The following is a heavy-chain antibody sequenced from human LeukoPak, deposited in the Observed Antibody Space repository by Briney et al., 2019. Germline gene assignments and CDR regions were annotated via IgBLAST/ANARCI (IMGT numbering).Heavy chain of an antibody. V-gene: IGHV1-2*02. Sequence: ASVKVSCKASGYTFTGYYMHWVRQAPGQGLEWMGWINPNSGGTNYAQKFQGRVTMTTDTSMSTAYMELSRLTSDDTAVYYCARARSSYGYGDAFDIWGQGTMVAVSS. CDR2: INPNSGGT. CDR1: GYTFTGYY. D-gene: IGHD5-18*01. J-gene: IGHJ3*02. CDR3: ARARSSYGYGDAFDI.